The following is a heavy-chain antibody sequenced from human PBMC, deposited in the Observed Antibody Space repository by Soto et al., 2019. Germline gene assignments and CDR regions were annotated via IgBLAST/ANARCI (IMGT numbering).Heavy chain of an antibody. V-gene: IGHV1-2*02. D-gene: IGHD2-15*01. CDR1: GYTFTGYY. J-gene: IGHJ5*02. CDR3: ARTPEYCSGGSCYSNWFDP. Sequence: QVQLVQSGAEVKKPGASVKVSCKASGYTFTGYYMHWVRQAPGQGLEWMGWINPNSGGTNYAQKFQGRVTMTRDTSISTAYMELSTLRSDDTAVYYCARTPEYCSGGSCYSNWFDPWGQGTLVTVSS. CDR2: INPNSGGT.